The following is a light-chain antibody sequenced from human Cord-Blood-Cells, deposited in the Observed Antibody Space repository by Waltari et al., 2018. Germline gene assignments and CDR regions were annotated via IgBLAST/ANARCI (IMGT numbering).Light chain of an antibody. CDR2: KAS. Sequence: DTQMTQSPSTLSASVGDRVTITCRASQSISSWLAWYQQKPGKAPKLLIYKASSLESGVPSRFSCSGSGTEFTLTISSLQPDDFATYYCQQYNSYSPTFGQGTKVEIK. V-gene: IGKV1-5*03. CDR1: QSISSW. J-gene: IGKJ1*01. CDR3: QQYNSYSPT.